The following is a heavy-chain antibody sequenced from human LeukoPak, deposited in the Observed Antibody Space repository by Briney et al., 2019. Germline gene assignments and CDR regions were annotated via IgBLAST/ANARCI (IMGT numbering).Heavy chain of an antibody. V-gene: IGHV3-21*01. J-gene: IGHJ6*03. Sequence: GGSLRLSCAASGFTFSSYSMNWVRQAPGKGLEWVSCISSSSNYIEYADSVKGRFTISRDNAKNSLYLQMNSLRAEDTAVYYCARGTWATLYYYYMDVWGKGTTVTVSS. D-gene: IGHD5-24*01. CDR1: GFTFSSYS. CDR3: ARGTWATLYYYYMDV. CDR2: ISSSSNYI.